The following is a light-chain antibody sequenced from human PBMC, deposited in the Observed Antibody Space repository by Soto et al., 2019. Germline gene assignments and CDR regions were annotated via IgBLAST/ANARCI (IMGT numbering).Light chain of an antibody. V-gene: IGKV3-11*01. J-gene: IGKJ1*01. CDR3: HQRSSWPRGT. CDR1: KSVSSN. CDR2: DAS. Sequence: EMVMTQSPATLSLSPGERATLSCRASKSVSSNLAWYQQKPGQGPRLLIYDASNRATGVSARFSGSGYGTDFTLTISSLEPDDFAVYYCHQRSSWPRGTFGQGTKVDIK.